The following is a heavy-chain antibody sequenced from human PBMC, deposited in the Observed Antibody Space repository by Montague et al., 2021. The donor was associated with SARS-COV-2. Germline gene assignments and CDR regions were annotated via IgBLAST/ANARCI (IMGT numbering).Heavy chain of an antibody. CDR3: AKDPEYCSSTSCDYYYYYGMDV. CDR2: ISGDGGST. J-gene: IGHJ6*02. CDR1: GFTFDDYA. V-gene: IGHV3-43*02. Sequence: SLRLSCAASGFTFDDYAMHWVRQAPGKDLEWVSLISGDGGSTYYADSVKGRFTISRDNSKNSLYLQMNSLRTEDTALYYRAKDPEYCSSTSCDYYYYYGMDVWGQGTTVTVSS. D-gene: IGHD2-2*01.